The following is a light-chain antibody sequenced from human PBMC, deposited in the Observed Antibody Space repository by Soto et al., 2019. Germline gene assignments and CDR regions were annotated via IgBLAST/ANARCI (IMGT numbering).Light chain of an antibody. CDR2: DTS. Sequence: QTVVTQEPSLTVSPGGTVTLTCGSSTGAVTSGHYPHWFQQKPGQAPRTLIYDTSNKHSWTPARFSGSLLGGKAALTLSGAQPEDEAEYYCFLSYNGARGYVFGTGTKLTVL. V-gene: IGLV7-46*01. CDR3: FLSYNGARGYV. J-gene: IGLJ1*01. CDR1: TGAVTSGHY.